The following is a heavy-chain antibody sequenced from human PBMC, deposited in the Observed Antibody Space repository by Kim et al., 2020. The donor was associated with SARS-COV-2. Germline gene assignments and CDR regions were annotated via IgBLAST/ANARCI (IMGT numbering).Heavy chain of an antibody. CDR1: GGSISSYY. Sequence: SETLSLTCTVSGGSISSYYWSWIRQPPGKGLEWIGYIYYSGSTNYNPSLKSRVTISVDTSKNQSSLKLSSVTAADTAVYYCAMEGLGYCSSTSCYRAFDIWGQGTMVTISS. J-gene: IGHJ3*02. CDR3: AMEGLGYCSSTSCYRAFDI. V-gene: IGHV4-59*08. D-gene: IGHD2-2*01. CDR2: IYYSGST.